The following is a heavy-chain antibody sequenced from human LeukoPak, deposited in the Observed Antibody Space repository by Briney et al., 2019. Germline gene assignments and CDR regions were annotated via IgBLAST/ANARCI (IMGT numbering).Heavy chain of an antibody. V-gene: IGHV4-34*01. CDR3: ARLAGYGGLAWFDP. D-gene: IGHD5-12*01. Sequence: PSETLSLTCAVNGGSFSGHYWSWIRQPPGKGLEWIGEINHSGSTNYNPSLKSRVTISVDTSKNQFSLKLSSVTAADTAVYYCARLAGYGGLAWFDPWGQGTLVTVSS. J-gene: IGHJ5*02. CDR1: GGSFSGHY. CDR2: INHSGST.